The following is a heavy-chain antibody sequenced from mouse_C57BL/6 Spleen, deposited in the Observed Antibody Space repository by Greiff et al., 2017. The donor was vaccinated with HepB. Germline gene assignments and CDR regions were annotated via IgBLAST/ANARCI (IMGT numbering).Heavy chain of an antibody. CDR1: GYAFSSYW. CDR2: IYPGDGDT. D-gene: IGHD1-1*01. CDR3: AREGDYGSSPLDY. V-gene: IGHV1-80*01. Sequence: VQLQQSGAELVKPGASVKISCKASGYAFSSYWMNWVKQRPGKGLEWIGQIYPGDGDTNYNGKFKGKATLTADKSSSTAYMQLSSLTSEDSAVYFCAREGDYGSSPLDYWGQGTTLTVSS. J-gene: IGHJ2*01.